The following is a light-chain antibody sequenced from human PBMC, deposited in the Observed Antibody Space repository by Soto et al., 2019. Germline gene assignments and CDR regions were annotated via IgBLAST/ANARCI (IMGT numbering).Light chain of an antibody. CDR2: GAS. V-gene: IGKV3-15*01. CDR1: QSVSSN. J-gene: IGKJ1*01. Sequence: EIVMTQSPATLSVSPEERATLSCRASQSVSSNLVWYQQKPGQAPRLLIYGASTRATGIPARFSGSGSGTEFTLSISSLQSEDFAVYYCQQYNDWPRTFGQGTKVEIK. CDR3: QQYNDWPRT.